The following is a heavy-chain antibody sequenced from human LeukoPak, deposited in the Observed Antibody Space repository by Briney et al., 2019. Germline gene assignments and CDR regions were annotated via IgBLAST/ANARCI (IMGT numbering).Heavy chain of an antibody. CDR2: IYYSGST. D-gene: IGHD5-18*01. CDR1: GGSISSSSYY. CDR3: ARARRGYSYGAFDY. V-gene: IGHV4-39*07. J-gene: IGHJ4*02. Sequence: SETLSLTCTVSGGSISSSSYYWGWIRQLPGKGLEWIGSIYYSGSTYYNPSLKSRVTISVDTSKNQFSLKLSSVTAADTAVYYCARARRGYSYGAFDYWGQGTLVTVSS.